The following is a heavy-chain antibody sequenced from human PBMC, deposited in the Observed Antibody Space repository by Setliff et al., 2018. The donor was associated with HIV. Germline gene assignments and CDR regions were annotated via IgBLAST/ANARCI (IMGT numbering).Heavy chain of an antibody. CDR2: IKSETDGGTT. CDR3: THMGHYFDGTGYNRMYYFDY. D-gene: IGHD3-22*01. CDR1: GFSFTDYG. J-gene: IGHJ4*02. V-gene: IGHV3-15*01. Sequence: PGGSLRLSCAASGFSFTDYGMTWVRQAPGKGLEWVSGIKSETDGGTTDYAAPVKGRFTILGDDSKNMLYLEMSNLQTEDTAMYYCTHMGHYFDGTGYNRMYYFDYWGQGALVTVSS.